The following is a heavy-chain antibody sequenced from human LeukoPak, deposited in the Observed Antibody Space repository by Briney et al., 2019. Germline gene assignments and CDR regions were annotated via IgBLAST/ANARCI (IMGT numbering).Heavy chain of an antibody. J-gene: IGHJ4*02. Sequence: PSETLSLTCTVSGGSISSSSYYWGWIRQPPGKGLEWIGSIYYSGSTYYNPSLKSRVTLSIDTSKNQFSLRLNSVTAADTAVYYCSRQVVGNDYWGQGTLVTVSS. CDR3: SRQVVGNDY. V-gene: IGHV4-39*07. D-gene: IGHD3-22*01. CDR2: IYYSGST. CDR1: GGSISSSSYY.